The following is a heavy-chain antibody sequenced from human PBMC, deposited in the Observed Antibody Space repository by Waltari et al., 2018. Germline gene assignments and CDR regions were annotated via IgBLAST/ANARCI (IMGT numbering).Heavy chain of an antibody. CDR3: ARERVGATTGAFDI. J-gene: IGHJ3*02. D-gene: IGHD1-26*01. V-gene: IGHV4-59*01. CDR2: IYYSGST. Sequence: QVQLQESGPGLVKPSETLSLTCTVSGGSISSYYWSWIRQPPGKGLEWIGYIYYSGSTNYNPSLKSRVTISVDTSKNQFSLKLSSVTAADTVVYYCARERVGATTGAFDIWGQGTMVTVSS. CDR1: GGSISSYY.